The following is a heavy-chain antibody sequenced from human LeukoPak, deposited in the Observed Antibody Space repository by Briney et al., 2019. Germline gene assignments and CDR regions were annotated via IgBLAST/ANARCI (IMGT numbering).Heavy chain of an antibody. V-gene: IGHV4-39*07. J-gene: IGHJ3*02. CDR3: AGGVGSYCSSTSCYYAFDI. Sequence: SETLSLTCTVSGGSISSSSYYWGWIRQPPGKGLEWIGSIYYSGSTYYNPSLKSRVTISVDTSKNQFSLKLSSVTAADTAVYYCAGGVGSYCSSTSCYYAFDIWGQGTMVTVSS. D-gene: IGHD2-2*01. CDR1: GGSISSSSYY. CDR2: IYYSGST.